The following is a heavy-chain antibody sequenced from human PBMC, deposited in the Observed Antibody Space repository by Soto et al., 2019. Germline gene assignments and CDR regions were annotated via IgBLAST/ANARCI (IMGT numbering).Heavy chain of an antibody. J-gene: IGHJ4*02. D-gene: IGHD5-12*01. CDR1: DGSVSSGNYY. Sequence: QAQLQESGPGLVKTSETLSLTCTVSDGSVSSGNYYWTWIRQPPGKGLEWIGYIHSSGSTLYKTSLKSRVFISVDTSMNQFYLKLTSVTAADTALSSCARDSLALFDSWGQGTLVTVSS. CDR3: ARDSLALFDS. CDR2: IHSSGST. V-gene: IGHV4-61*01.